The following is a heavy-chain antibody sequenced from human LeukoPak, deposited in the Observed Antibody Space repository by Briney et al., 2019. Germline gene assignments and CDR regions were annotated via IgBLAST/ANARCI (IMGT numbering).Heavy chain of an antibody. CDR1: GYTVTGYY. CDR3: ARPDSTVTGWFDP. CDR2: INPNSGGT. V-gene: IGHV1-2*02. Sequence: GASVKVSCKASGYTVTGYYMHWVRQAPGQGLEWMGWINPNSGGTNYAQKFQGRVTMTRDTSISTAYMELSRLRSDDTAVYYCARPDSTVTGWFDPWGQGTLVTVSS. D-gene: IGHD4-17*01. J-gene: IGHJ5*02.